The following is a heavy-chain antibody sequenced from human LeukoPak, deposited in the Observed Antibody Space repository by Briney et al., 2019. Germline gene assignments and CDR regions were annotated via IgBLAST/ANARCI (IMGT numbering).Heavy chain of an antibody. J-gene: IGHJ4*02. V-gene: IGHV3-9*01. CDR3: AKGQGKAWRAVLY. D-gene: IGHD6-19*01. Sequence: GGSLRLSCAASGFTFDDYAMHWVRQAPGKGLEWVSGISWNSGSIGYADSVKGRFTISRDNSKNTLYLQMNSLRAEDTAVYYCAKGQGKAWRAVLYWGQGTLVTVSS. CDR1: GFTFDDYA. CDR2: ISWNSGSI.